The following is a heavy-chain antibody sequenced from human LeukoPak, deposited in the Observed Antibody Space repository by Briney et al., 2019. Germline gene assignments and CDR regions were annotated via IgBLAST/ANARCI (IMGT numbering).Heavy chain of an antibody. V-gene: IGHV3-23*01. CDR2: ISGSGGST. D-gene: IGHD5-24*01. CDR1: GFTFSSYA. CDR3: ARGTVEMATSYFDY. J-gene: IGHJ4*02. Sequence: GGSLRLSCAASGFTFSSYAMSWVRQAPGKGLEWVSAISGSGGSTYYADSVKGRFTISRDNAKNSLYLQMNSLRAEDTAVYYCARGTVEMATSYFDYWGQGTLVTVSS.